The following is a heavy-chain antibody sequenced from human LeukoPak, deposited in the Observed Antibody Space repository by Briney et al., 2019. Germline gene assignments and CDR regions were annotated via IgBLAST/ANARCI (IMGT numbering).Heavy chain of an antibody. Sequence: GASVKVSCKASGYTFTSYGISWVRQAPGQGLEWMGWMNPNSGNTGYAQKFQGRVTMTRNTSISTAYMELSSLRSEDTAVYYCARVYYDSSGYQPWFDPWGQGTLVTVSS. J-gene: IGHJ5*02. V-gene: IGHV1-8*02. CDR3: ARVYYDSSGYQPWFDP. D-gene: IGHD3-22*01. CDR2: MNPNSGNT. CDR1: GYTFTSYG.